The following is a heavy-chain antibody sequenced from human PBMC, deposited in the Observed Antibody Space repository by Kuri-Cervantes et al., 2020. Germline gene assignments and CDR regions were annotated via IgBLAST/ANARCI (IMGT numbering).Heavy chain of an antibody. V-gene: IGHV1-8*01. J-gene: IGHJ6*02. CDR2: MNPNSGNT. Sequence: ASVKVSCKASGYTFTSYDINWVRQATGQGLEWMGWMNPNSGNTGYAQKFQGRVTMTRNTSISTAHMELSSLRSEDTAVYYCARGLPKPIYYGMDVWGQGTTVTVSS. CDR1: GYTFTSYD. CDR3: ARGLPKPIYYGMDV.